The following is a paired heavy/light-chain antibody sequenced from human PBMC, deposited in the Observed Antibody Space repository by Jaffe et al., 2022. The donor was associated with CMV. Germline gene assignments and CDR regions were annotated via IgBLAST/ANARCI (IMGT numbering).Light chain of an antibody. J-gene: IGKJ2*01. Sequence: DIQMTQSPSSLSASVGDRVTITCRASQSISSYLNWYQQKPGKAPKLLIYAASSLQSGVPSRFSGSGSGTDFTLTISSLQPEDFATYYCQQSYSTPPVTFGQGTKLEIK. V-gene: IGKV1-39*01. CDR2: AAS. CDR3: QQSYSTPPVT. CDR1: QSISSY.
Heavy chain of an antibody. J-gene: IGHJ3*02. CDR1: GGSISSYY. Sequence: QVQLQESGPGLVKPSETLSLTCTVSGGSISSYYWSWIRQPPGKGLEWIGYIYYSGSTNYNPSLKSRVTISVDTSKNQFSLKLSSVTAADTAVYYCAGESPGGSGHFDAFDIWGQGTMVTVSS. D-gene: IGHD3-16*01. CDR3: AGESPGGSGHFDAFDI. V-gene: IGHV4-59*01. CDR2: IYYSGST.